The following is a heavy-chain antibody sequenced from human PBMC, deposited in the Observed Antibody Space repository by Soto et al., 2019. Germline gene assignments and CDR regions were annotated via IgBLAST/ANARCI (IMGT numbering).Heavy chain of an antibody. V-gene: IGHV4-59*01. D-gene: IGHD2-2*01. CDR3: AREYAFSSDY. Sequence: SETLSLTCSVSGGSMRSYYWSWLRQPPGKGLERIGYIHDSGITDYNPSLKSRATISIDTFRNQISLNLHYVTSADTAVYYCAREYAFSSDYWGQGTVVTVS. J-gene: IGHJ4*02. CDR2: IHDSGIT. CDR1: GGSMRSYY.